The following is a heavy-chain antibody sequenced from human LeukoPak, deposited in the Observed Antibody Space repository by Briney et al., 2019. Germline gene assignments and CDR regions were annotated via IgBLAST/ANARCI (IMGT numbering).Heavy chain of an antibody. CDR2: IKGDGSET. Sequence: PGGSLSLSCAASGFRFSGYWMTWVRQAPGKGLEWVANIKGDGSETSYVTSVRGRFTISRDNAKNSLYLQMNSLRAEDTAVYYCARDFEEYCGGDCYSGGYFDYWGQGTLVTVSS. CDR3: ARDFEEYCGGDCYSGGYFDY. CDR1: GFRFSGYW. V-gene: IGHV3-7*03. J-gene: IGHJ4*02. D-gene: IGHD2-21*02.